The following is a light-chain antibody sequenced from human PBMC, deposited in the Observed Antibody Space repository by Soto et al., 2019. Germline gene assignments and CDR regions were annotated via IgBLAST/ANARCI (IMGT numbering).Light chain of an antibody. V-gene: IGKV3-15*01. J-gene: IGKJ1*01. Sequence: MTQSPSTLSASVGDRVTLSCRASQGIGATLAWYQHKPGQTPRLLIYDTSARATGVPARFSGSGSGTDFTLTISSLQPEDVATYYCQKYNSAPWTFGQGTKV. CDR2: DTS. CDR1: QGIGAT. CDR3: QKYNSAPWT.